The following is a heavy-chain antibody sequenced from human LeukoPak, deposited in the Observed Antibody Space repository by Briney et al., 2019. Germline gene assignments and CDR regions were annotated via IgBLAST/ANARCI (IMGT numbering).Heavy chain of an antibody. V-gene: IGHV1-18*01. D-gene: IGHD6-6*01. CDR3: ARGSRIAARPSWFDP. J-gene: IGHJ5*02. CDR2: ISAYNGNT. Sequence: GASVKVSCKASGDTFSPYGVSWVRQAPGQGLEWMGWISAYNGNTNYAQKLQGRVTMTTDTSTSTAYMELRSLRSDDTAVYYCARGSRIAARPSWFDPWGQGTLVTVSS. CDR1: GDTFSPYG.